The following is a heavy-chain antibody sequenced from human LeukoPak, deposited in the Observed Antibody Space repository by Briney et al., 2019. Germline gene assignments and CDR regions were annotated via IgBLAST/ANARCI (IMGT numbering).Heavy chain of an antibody. Sequence: SETLSLTCTVSGGSISSSSYYWGWIRQPPGKGLEWIGSIYYSGSTYYNPSLKSRVTISVDTSKNQFSLKLSSVTAADTAVYYCARHAVAVASPGWFDPWGQGTLVTVSS. V-gene: IGHV4-39*01. CDR2: IYYSGST. D-gene: IGHD6-19*01. CDR3: ARHAVAVASPGWFDP. CDR1: GGSISSSSYY. J-gene: IGHJ5*02.